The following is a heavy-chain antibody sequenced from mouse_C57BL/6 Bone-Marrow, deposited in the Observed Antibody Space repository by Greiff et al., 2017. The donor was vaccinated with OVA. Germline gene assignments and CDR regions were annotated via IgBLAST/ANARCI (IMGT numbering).Heavy chain of an antibody. D-gene: IGHD2-3*01. J-gene: IGHJ4*01. CDR3: ARGGGYSPLAMDY. CDR1: GFTFSSYA. V-gene: IGHV5-4*03. Sequence: EVKLMESGGGLVKPGGSLKLSCAASGFTFSSYAMSWVRQTPEKRLEWVATISDGGSYTYYPDNVKGRFTISRDNAKNNLYLQMSHLKSEDTAMYYCARGGGYSPLAMDYWGQGTSVTVSS. CDR2: ISDGGSYT.